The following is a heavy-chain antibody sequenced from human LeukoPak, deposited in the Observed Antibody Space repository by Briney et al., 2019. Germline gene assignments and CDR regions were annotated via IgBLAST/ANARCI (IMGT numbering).Heavy chain of an antibody. J-gene: IGHJ4*02. CDR3: ARDRLCSGGSCYSTDY. Sequence: GSLRLSCAASGFTFSSYAMSWVRQAPGKGLEWVLAISGSGGSTYYADSVKGRVTISRDNAKNSLFLQMNSLRAEDTAVYYCARDRLCSGGSCYSTDYWGQGTLVTVSS. CDR2: ISGSGGST. CDR1: GFTFSSYA. D-gene: IGHD2-15*01. V-gene: IGHV3-23*01.